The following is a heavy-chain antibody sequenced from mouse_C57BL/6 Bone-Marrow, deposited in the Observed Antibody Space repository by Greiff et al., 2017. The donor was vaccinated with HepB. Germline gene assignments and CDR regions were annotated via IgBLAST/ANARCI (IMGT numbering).Heavy chain of an antibody. D-gene: IGHD1-1*01. J-gene: IGHJ1*03. Sequence: EVQGVESGPVLVKPGASVKMSCKASGYTFTDYYMNWVKQSHGKSLEWIGVINPYNGGTSYNQKFKGKATLTVDKSSSTAYMELNSLTSEDSAVYYCARCGLLLRYWYFDVWGTGTTVTVSS. CDR3: ARCGLLLRYWYFDV. CDR1: GYTFTDYY. V-gene: IGHV1-19*01. CDR2: INPYNGGT.